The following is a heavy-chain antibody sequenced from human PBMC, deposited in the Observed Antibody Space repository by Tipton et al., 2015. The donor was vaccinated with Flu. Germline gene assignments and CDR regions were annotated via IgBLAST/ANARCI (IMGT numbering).Heavy chain of an antibody. D-gene: IGHD3-10*02. CDR2: VHQTGTT. V-gene: IGHV4-38-2*01. J-gene: IGHJ4*02. CDR3: ARHTGDSVRGVIDY. Sequence: TLSLTCSVSGDSIDSRYFWGWIRQPPGKGLEWIGNVHQTGTTYYNASLRSRVTIAVDRPKNQFSLRLTSVTAADTAVYYCARHTGDSVRGVIDYWGQGTLVTVSS. CDR1: GDSIDSRYF.